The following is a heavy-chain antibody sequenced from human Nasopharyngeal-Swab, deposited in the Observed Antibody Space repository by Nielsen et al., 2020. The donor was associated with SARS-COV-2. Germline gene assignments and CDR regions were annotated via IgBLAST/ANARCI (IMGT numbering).Heavy chain of an antibody. J-gene: IGHJ4*02. D-gene: IGHD4-17*01. CDR2: INPHSRGT. CDR1: GYTLTGYY. Sequence: ASVKVSCKASGYTLTGYYMHWVRQAPAPGLEWMGWINPHSRGTKYAQKFQGRVTMTSDTSINTAYMELRRLRSDDTAVYYCARDDYGDYGYFGHWGQGTLVTVSS. V-gene: IGHV1-2*02. CDR3: ARDDYGDYGYFGH.